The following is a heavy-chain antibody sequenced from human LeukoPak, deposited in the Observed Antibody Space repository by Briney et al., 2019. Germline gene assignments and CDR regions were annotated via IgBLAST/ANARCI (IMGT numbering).Heavy chain of an antibody. CDR3: ARWGVGATGLDY. CDR2: ISSSSSYI. D-gene: IGHD1-26*01. J-gene: IGHJ4*02. CDR1: GLTFSSYA. V-gene: IGHV3-21*01. Sequence: KAGGSLRLSCATSGLTFSSYALTWVRQAPGKGLEWVSSISSSSSYIYYADSVKGRFTISRDNAKNSLYLQMNSLRAEDTAVYYCARWGVGATGLDYWGQGTLVTVSS.